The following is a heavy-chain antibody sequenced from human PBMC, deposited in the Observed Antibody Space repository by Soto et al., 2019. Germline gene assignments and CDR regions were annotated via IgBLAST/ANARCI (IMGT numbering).Heavy chain of an antibody. CDR3: ARENDYGGKGDAFDI. D-gene: IGHD4-17*01. CDR2: INPNSGGT. V-gene: IGHV1-2*02. Sequence: ASVKVSCKASGYTFTGYYMHWVRQAPGQGLEWMGWINPNSGGTNYAQKFQGRVTMTRDTSISTAYMELSRLRSDDTAVYYCARENDYGGKGDAFDIWGQGTMVTVS. J-gene: IGHJ3*02. CDR1: GYTFTGYY.